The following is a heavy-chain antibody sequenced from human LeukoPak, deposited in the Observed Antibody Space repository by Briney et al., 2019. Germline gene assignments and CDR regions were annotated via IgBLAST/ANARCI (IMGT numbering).Heavy chain of an antibody. CDR1: GGSISSSSYY. Sequence: PSETLSLTCTVSGGSISSSSYYWGWIRQPPGKGLEWIGSIYYSGSTYYNPSLKSRVTISVDTSKNQFSLKLSSVTAADTAVYYCARVHYALGAFDIWGQGTMVTVSS. D-gene: IGHD2-2*01. CDR3: ARVHYALGAFDI. J-gene: IGHJ3*02. CDR2: IYYSGST. V-gene: IGHV4-39*01.